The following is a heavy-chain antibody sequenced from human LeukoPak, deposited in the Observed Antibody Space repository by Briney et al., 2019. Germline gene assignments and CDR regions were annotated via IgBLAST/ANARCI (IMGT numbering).Heavy chain of an antibody. CDR3: AREVGATSGFDS. CDR2: ISAYNGNT. CDR1: GDSLARYG. J-gene: IGHJ3*02. V-gene: IGHV1-18*01. Sequence: KVSSKATGDSLARYGSSCGWPAHQQRHKWMGWISAYNGNTNYAQKLQGRVTMTTDTSTSTAYMELRSLRSDDTAVYYCAREVGATSGFDSWGQWRMVTVSS. D-gene: IGHD1-26*01.